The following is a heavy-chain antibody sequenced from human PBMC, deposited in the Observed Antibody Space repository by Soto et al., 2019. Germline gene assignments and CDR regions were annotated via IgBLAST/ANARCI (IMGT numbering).Heavy chain of an antibody. Sequence: SETLSLTCTVSGGSISSHYWSWIRQPPGKGLEWIGYVYYTGSTYYNPSLKSRVTMSLDTSRNQLLLQLNSVTAADTAVYYCARETYGDYVGYFDPWGQGTLVTVSS. D-gene: IGHD4-17*01. J-gene: IGHJ5*02. CDR1: GGSISSHY. CDR2: VYYTGST. CDR3: ARETYGDYVGYFDP. V-gene: IGHV4-59*11.